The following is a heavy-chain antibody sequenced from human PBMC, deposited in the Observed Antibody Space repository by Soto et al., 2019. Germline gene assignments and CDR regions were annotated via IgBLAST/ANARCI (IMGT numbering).Heavy chain of an antibody. CDR1: GGSISSDAYS. D-gene: IGHD6-13*01. CDR3: ARAQQQLFDGSWFDP. V-gene: IGHV4-30-2*01. Sequence: QLHLQESGSGLVKPSQTLSLTCAVSGGSISSDAYSWSWIRQPPGKGLEWIGYIYHSGSTYYNPSRESRVTRSVDASNNQFSLKLNSVTAADTAVYYCARAQQQLFDGSWFDPWGQGTLVTVSS. CDR2: IYHSGST. J-gene: IGHJ5*02.